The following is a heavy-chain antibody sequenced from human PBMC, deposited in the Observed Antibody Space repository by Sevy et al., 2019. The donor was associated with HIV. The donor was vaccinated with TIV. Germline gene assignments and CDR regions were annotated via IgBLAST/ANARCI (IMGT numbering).Heavy chain of an antibody. V-gene: IGHV3-66*01. J-gene: IGHJ6*02. Sequence: GGSLRLSCAASGFTVSDNYMAWVRLAPGKGLEWVSLIDSDGSAYYADSVKGRFTISRDNVKNTLYLQINALRAEDTGLYFCARDRYYDASGYYYYHYGMDVWGQGTTVTVSS. D-gene: IGHD3-22*01. CDR2: IDSDGSA. CDR1: GFTVSDNY. CDR3: ARDRYYDASGYYYYHYGMDV.